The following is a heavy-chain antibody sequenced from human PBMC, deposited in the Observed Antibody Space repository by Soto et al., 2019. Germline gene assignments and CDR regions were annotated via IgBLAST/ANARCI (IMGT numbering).Heavy chain of an antibody. CDR1: GFTFSSYG. V-gene: IGHV3-33*01. CDR3: ATDRIENFDY. J-gene: IGHJ4*02. Sequence: PGGSLRLSSAASGFTFSSYGMHWVRQAPGKGLEWVAVIWYDGSNKYYADSVKGRFTISRDNSKNTLYLQMNSLRAEDTAVYYCATDRIENFDYWGQGTLVTVSS. D-gene: IGHD2-15*01. CDR2: IWYDGSNK.